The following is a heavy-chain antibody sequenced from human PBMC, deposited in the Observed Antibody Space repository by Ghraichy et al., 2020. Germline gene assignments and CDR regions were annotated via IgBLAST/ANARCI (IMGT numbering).Heavy chain of an antibody. CDR2: IYYSGST. Sequence: SETLSLTCTVSGGSISSGGYYWSWIRQHPGKGLEWIGYIYYSGSTYYNPSLKSRVTISVDTSKNQFSLKLSSVTAADTAVYYCARSSAMAGYYYYGMDVWGQGTTVTVSS. D-gene: IGHD5-18*01. J-gene: IGHJ6*02. CDR3: ARSSAMAGYYYYGMDV. V-gene: IGHV4-31*03. CDR1: GGSISSGGYY.